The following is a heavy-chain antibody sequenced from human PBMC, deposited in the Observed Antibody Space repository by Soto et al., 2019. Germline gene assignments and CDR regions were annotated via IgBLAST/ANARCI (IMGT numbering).Heavy chain of an antibody. Sequence: GASVKVSCKSSGGTFSSYAISWVRQAPGQGLEWMGGIIPIFGTANYAQKFQGRVTITADESTSTAYMELSSLRSEDTAVYYCAIKTGTTYPFDYWGQGTLVTVSS. CDR1: GGTFSSYA. D-gene: IGHD1-7*01. V-gene: IGHV1-69*13. CDR2: IIPIFGTA. CDR3: AIKTGTTYPFDY. J-gene: IGHJ4*02.